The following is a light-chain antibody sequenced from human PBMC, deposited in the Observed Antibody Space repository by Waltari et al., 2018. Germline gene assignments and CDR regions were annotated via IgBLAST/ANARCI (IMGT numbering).Light chain of an antibody. Sequence: DIVMTQSPLSLPVTPGEPASISCRSSESLLHRNGYTYLDWYLQKPGQSPQLLIDWGSNRASGVPDRFSGTGSGTDFTLKISRVEAEDVGVYYCMQALQSPPAVGGGTKVEIK. CDR2: WGS. J-gene: IGKJ4*01. V-gene: IGKV2-28*01. CDR3: MQALQSPPA. CDR1: ESLLHRNGYTY.